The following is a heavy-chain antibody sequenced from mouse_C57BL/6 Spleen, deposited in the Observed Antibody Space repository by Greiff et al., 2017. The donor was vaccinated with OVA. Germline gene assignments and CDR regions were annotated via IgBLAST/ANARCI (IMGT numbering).Heavy chain of an antibody. Sequence: EVKVEESGPGLVKPSQSLSLTCSVTGYSITSGYYWNWIRQFPGNKLEWMGYISYDGSNNYNPSLKNRISITRDTSKNQFFLKLNSVTTEDTATYYCARGDYDGYYYAMDYWGQGTSVTVSS. J-gene: IGHJ4*01. V-gene: IGHV3-6*01. CDR1: GYSITSGYY. CDR2: ISYDGSN. D-gene: IGHD2-4*01. CDR3: ARGDYDGYYYAMDY.